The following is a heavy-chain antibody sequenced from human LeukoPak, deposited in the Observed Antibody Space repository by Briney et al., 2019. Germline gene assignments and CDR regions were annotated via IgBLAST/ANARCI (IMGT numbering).Heavy chain of an antibody. D-gene: IGHD6-13*01. Sequence: PSETLSLTCTVSGGSISSGDYYWSWIRQPPGKGLEWIGYIYYSGSTNYNPSLKSRVTISVDTSKNQFSLKLSSVTAADTAVYYCARVGSSHATHFDYWGQGTLVTVSS. V-gene: IGHV4-61*08. CDR2: IYYSGST. J-gene: IGHJ4*02. CDR1: GGSISSGDYY. CDR3: ARVGSSHATHFDY.